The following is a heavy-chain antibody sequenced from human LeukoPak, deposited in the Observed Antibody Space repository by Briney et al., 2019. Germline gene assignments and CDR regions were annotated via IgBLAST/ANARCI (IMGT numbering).Heavy chain of an antibody. CDR3: ARDLVAVAGGS. V-gene: IGHV3-7*01. CDR2: IKQDGSEK. D-gene: IGHD6-19*01. J-gene: IGHJ4*02. Sequence: GGSLRLSCAASGFPFSSYWMAWVRQAPGKGLEWVANIKQDGSEKYYVDSMKGRFTISRDNAKNSLYLQMNSLRAEDTAVYYCARDLVAVAGGSWGQGTLVTVSS. CDR1: GFPFSSYW.